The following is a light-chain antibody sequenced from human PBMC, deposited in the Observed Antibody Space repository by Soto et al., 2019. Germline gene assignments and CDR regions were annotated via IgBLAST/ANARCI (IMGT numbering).Light chain of an antibody. CDR3: QQYSTYPWT. CDR2: DAS. CDR1: QSIGGW. V-gene: IGKV1-5*01. Sequence: DIQMTQFPSTLSASVGDRIPITCRASQSIGGWLAWYQQKPGEAPKVLIFDASSLESGVPSRISGSGSATEFTLTISSLQPDDVATYYCQQYSTYPWTFGQGTKVDIK. J-gene: IGKJ1*01.